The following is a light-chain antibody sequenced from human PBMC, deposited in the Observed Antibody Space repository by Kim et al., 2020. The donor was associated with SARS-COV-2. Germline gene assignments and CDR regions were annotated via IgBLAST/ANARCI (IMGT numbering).Light chain of an antibody. V-gene: IGKV3-20*01. J-gene: IGKJ4*01. CDR1: QSVSSSY. Sequence: IVLTQSPGTLSLSPGERATLSCRASQSVSSSYLAWYQQKSGQAPRLLIYGASSRATGIPDRFSGSGSGTDFTLTISGLEPEDFAVYYCQQYGTSSALTFGGGTKVDIK. CDR2: GAS. CDR3: QQYGTSSALT.